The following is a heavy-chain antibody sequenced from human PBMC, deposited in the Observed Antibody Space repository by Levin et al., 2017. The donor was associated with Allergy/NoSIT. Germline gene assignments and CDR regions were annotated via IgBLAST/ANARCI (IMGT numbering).Heavy chain of an antibody. D-gene: IGHD3-22*01. V-gene: IGHV1-2*02. CDR2: INPHSGDT. CDR3: ARDLYNDDSVFGY. CDR1: RYIFSDYF. J-gene: IGHJ4*02. Sequence: ASVKVSCKASRYIFSDYFIHWVRQAPGQGLEWMGWINPHSGDTKYAQEFQGRVTMTRDTSISTAYMELTRLTSDDTPVYYCARDLYNDDSVFGYWGQGTLVNVFS.